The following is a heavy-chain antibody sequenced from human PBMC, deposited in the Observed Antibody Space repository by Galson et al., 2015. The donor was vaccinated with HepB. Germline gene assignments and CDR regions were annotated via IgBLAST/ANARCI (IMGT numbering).Heavy chain of an antibody. Sequence: SLRLSCAASGFTFSNAWMSWVRQAPGKGLEWVGRIKSKTGGGTTDYAAPVKGRFTISRDDSKNTLYLQMNSLKTEDTAVYYCTTTYYYDSSGYYLGTDYYYGMDVWGQGTTVTVSS. CDR3: TTTYYYDSSGYYLGTDYYYGMDV. D-gene: IGHD3-22*01. J-gene: IGHJ6*02. CDR2: IKSKTGGGTT. CDR1: GFTFSNAW. V-gene: IGHV3-15*01.